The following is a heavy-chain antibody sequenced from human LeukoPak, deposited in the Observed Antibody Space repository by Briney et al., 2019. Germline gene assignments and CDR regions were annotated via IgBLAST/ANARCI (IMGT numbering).Heavy chain of an antibody. CDR3: ARGGIRLLFDY. Sequence: SQTLSLTCTVSGGSISSGSYYWSWIRQPAGKGLEWIGRIYTSGSTNYNPSLKSRVTISVDTSKNQFSLKLSSVTAADTAVYYCARGGIRLLFDYWGQGTLVTVSS. D-gene: IGHD3-10*01. J-gene: IGHJ4*02. V-gene: IGHV4-61*02. CDR1: GGSISSGSYY. CDR2: IYTSGST.